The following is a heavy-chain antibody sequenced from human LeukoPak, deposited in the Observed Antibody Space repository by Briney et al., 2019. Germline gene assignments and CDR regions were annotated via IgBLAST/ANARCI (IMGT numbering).Heavy chain of an antibody. Sequence: ASVKVSCKASGYTFTSYAMNWVRQAPGQGLEWMGWINPNSGGTNYAQKFQGRVTMTRDTSISTAYMELSRLRSDDTAVYYCARVGITMVRGVIGKKADDWFDPWGQGTLVTVSS. D-gene: IGHD3-10*01. CDR1: GYTFTSYA. J-gene: IGHJ5*02. CDR3: ARVGITMVRGVIGKKADDWFDP. V-gene: IGHV1-2*02. CDR2: INPNSGGT.